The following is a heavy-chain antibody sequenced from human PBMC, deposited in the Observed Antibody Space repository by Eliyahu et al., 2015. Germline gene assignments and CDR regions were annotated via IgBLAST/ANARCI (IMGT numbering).Heavy chain of an antibody. Sequence: QVQLVQSGAEVKKPGASVKVFLQGIWIXLHQLLYTLGATQPPGQGLEWMGIINPSGGSTSYAQKFQGRVTMTRDTSTSTVYMELSSLRSEDTAVYYCARWGRGIAVAGTHYFDYWGQGTLVTVSS. J-gene: IGHJ4*02. CDR1: IXLHQLL. CDR3: ARWGRGIAVAGTHYFDY. V-gene: IGHV1-46*01. CDR2: INPSGGST. D-gene: IGHD6-19*01.